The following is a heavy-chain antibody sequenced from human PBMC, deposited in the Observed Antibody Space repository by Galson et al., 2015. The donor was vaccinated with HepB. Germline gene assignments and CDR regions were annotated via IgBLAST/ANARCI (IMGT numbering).Heavy chain of an antibody. V-gene: IGHV1-2*02. CDR1: GYTFTGYY. Sequence: SVKVSCKASGYTFTGYYMHWVRQAPGQGLEWMGWINPNSGGTNYAQKFQGRVTMTRDTSISTAYMELSRLRSDDTAVYYCARLRVEGTRGLRFLEWTRPEKNRVGYWGQGTLVTVSS. J-gene: IGHJ4*02. CDR3: ARLRVEGTRGLRFLEWTRPEKNRVGY. D-gene: IGHD3-3*01. CDR2: INPNSGGT.